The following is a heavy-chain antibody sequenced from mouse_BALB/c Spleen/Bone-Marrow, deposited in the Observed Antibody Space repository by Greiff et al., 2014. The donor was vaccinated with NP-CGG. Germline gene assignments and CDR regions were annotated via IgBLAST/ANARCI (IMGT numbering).Heavy chain of an antibody. D-gene: IGHD2-4*01. V-gene: IGHV1-87*01. CDR3: ARGDYDYDDWFAY. CDR1: GYTFTSYW. J-gene: IGHJ3*01. Sequence: VKLVESGAELARPGASVMLSCKASGYTFTSYWMQWVKQRPGQGLEWIGAIYPGDGDARYTQKFKGKATLTADKSSSTAYMQLSSLASEDSAVYYCARGDYDYDDWFAYWGQGTLVTVSA. CDR2: IYPGDGDA.